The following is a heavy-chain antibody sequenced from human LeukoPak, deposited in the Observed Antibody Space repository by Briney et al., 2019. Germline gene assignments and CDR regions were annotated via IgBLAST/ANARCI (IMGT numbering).Heavy chain of an antibody. J-gene: IGHJ4*02. CDR2: LTSDGGST. D-gene: IGHD1-26*01. V-gene: IGHV3-23*01. Sequence: AGRSLRLSCAASGITFSSHAMHWVRQAPGKGLEWVSSLTSDGGSTEYADSVKGRFTISRDNSKNTLHLQMNSLRAEDTALYFCAKSLVRWAFDYWGQGALVSVSS. CDR3: AKSLVRWAFDY. CDR1: GITFSSHA.